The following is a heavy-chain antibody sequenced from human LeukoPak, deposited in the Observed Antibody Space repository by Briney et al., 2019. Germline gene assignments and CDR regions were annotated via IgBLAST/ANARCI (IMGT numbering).Heavy chain of an antibody. CDR3: AKDSRRFLEWLLSRRSVRYNWFDP. V-gene: IGHV3-23*01. Sequence: PGGSLRLSCAASGFTFSSYAMSWVRQAPGKGLEWVSAISGSGGSTYYADSVKGRFTISRDNSKNTLYLQMNSLRAEDTAVYYCAKDSRRFLEWLLSRRSVRYNWFDPWGQGTLVTVSS. D-gene: IGHD3-3*01. CDR1: GFTFSSYA. J-gene: IGHJ5*02. CDR2: ISGSGGST.